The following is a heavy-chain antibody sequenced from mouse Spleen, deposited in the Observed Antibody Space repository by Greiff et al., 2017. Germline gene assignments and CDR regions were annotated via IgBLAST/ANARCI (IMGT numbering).Heavy chain of an antibody. CDR3: TRSLYGNYYFDY. V-gene: IGHV1-15*01. Sequence: SGAELVRPGASVTLSCKASGYTFTDYEMHWVKQTPVHGLEWIGAIDPETGGTAYNQKFKGKAILTADKSSSTAYMELRSLTSEDSAVYYCTRSLYGNYYFDYWGQGTTLTVSS. J-gene: IGHJ2*01. CDR2: IDPETGGT. CDR1: GYTFTDYE. D-gene: IGHD2-10*02.